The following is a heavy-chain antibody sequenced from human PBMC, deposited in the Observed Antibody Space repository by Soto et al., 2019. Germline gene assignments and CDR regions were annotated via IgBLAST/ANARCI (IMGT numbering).Heavy chain of an antibody. V-gene: IGHV1-24*01. J-gene: IGHJ5*02. CDR2: FDPEDGET. CDR1: GYTLTELS. Sequence: GASVKVSCKVSGYTLTELSMHWVRQAPGKGLEWMGGFDPEDGETIYAQKFQGRVTMTEDTSTDTAYMELSSLRSEDTAVYYCATERVMTGTEFNWFDTWGQGTLVTVSS. CDR3: ATERVMTGTEFNWFDT.